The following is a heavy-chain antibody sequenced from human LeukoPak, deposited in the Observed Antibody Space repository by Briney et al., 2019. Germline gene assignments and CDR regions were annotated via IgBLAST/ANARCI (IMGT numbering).Heavy chain of an antibody. CDR1: GYTFTGYY. J-gene: IGHJ3*02. CDR2: INPNSGGT. Sequence: ASVKVSCKASGYTFTGYYMHWVRQALGQGLEWMGWINPNSGGTNYAQKFQGRVTMTRDTSISTAYMELSRLRSDDTAVYYCARVLKYCSSTSCQRAAFDIWGQGTMVTVSS. CDR3: ARVLKYCSSTSCQRAAFDI. D-gene: IGHD2-2*01. V-gene: IGHV1-2*02.